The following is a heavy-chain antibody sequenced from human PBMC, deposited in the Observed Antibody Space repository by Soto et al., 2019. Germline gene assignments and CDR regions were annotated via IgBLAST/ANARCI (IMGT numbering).Heavy chain of an antibody. V-gene: IGHV3-21*01. Sequence: EVQLVESGGGLVKPGGSLRLSCAASGFTFSSYSMNWVRQAPGKGLEWVSSISSSSSYIYYADSVKGRFTISRDNAKNSLYLQMNSLRAEDTAVYYCARDQPAKRIPYYFDYWGQGTLVTVSS. CDR3: ARDQPAKRIPYYFDY. CDR1: GFTFSSYS. J-gene: IGHJ4*02. CDR2: ISSSSSYI. D-gene: IGHD2-15*01.